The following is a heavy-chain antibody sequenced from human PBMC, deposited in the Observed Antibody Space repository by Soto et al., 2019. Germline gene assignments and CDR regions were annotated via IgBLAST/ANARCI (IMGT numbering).Heavy chain of an antibody. D-gene: IGHD3-9*01. Sequence: SVKVSCKASGGTFSSYAISWVRQAPGQGLEWMVGIIPIFGTANYAQKFQGRVTITADESTSTAYMELSSLRSEDTAVYYCARGEYDILTGYYKRYYGMDVWGQGTTVTVSS. V-gene: IGHV1-69*13. CDR3: ARGEYDILTGYYKRYYGMDV. CDR1: GGTFSSYA. J-gene: IGHJ6*02. CDR2: IIPIFGTA.